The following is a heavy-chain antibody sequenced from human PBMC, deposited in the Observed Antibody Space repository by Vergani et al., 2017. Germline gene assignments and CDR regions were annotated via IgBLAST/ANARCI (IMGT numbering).Heavy chain of an antibody. J-gene: IGHJ4*02. V-gene: IGHV4-59*01. D-gene: IGHD6-19*01. Sequence: QVQLQESGPGLVKPLETLSLTCTVSGGSISSYYWSWIRQPPGKGLEWIGYIYYSGSTNYNPPLKSRVTISVDTSKNQFSLKLSSVTAADTAVYYCARGGRRRYSSGWAFYFDYWGQGTLVTVSS. CDR1: GGSISSYY. CDR2: IYYSGST. CDR3: ARGGRRRYSSGWAFYFDY.